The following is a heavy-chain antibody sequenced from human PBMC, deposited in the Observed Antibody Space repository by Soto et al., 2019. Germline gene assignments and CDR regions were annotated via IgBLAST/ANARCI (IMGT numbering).Heavy chain of an antibody. V-gene: IGHV4-59*01. Sequence: PSETLSLTCTVSGGSISSYYWSWIRQPPGKGLEWIGYIYYSGSTNYNPSLKSRVTISVDTSKNQFSLKLSSVTAADTAVYYCARDYDFWSGYLTPFDYWGQGTLVTVSS. D-gene: IGHD3-3*01. CDR2: IYYSGST. CDR1: GGSISSYY. J-gene: IGHJ4*02. CDR3: ARDYDFWSGYLTPFDY.